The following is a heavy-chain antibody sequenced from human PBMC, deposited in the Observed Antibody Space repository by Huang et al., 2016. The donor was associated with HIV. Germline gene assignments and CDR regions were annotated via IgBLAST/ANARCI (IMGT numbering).Heavy chain of an antibody. CDR2: VHHSGST. CDR1: VDSITNHY. Sequence: QVQLQESGPGLVKPSETLSLTCTVSVDSITNHYWDWMRQPAGKGLEWIGSVHHSGSTYYNTSLKRRVTISVDASRNVFSLRLISVTAADTAVYYCARDRRLPIVPSDYWGRGTLVTVSS. CDR3: ARDRRLPIVPSDY. J-gene: IGHJ4*02. V-gene: IGHV4-59*11. D-gene: IGHD5-12*01.